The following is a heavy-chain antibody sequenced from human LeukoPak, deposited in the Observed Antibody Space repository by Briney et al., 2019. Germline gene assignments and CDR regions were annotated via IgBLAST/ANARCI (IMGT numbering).Heavy chain of an antibody. V-gene: IGHV4-4*07. CDR1: GGSISSYY. CDR2: IYTSGST. J-gene: IGHJ3*02. CDR3: AKSNGYGLVDI. Sequence: NPSETLSLTCTVSGGSISSYYWSWIRQPAGKGLEWIGRIYTSGSTNYNPSPKSRVTMSVDTSRNQFSLKLNSVTAADTAVYYCAKSNGYGLVDIWGQGTMVTVSS. D-gene: IGHD3-10*01.